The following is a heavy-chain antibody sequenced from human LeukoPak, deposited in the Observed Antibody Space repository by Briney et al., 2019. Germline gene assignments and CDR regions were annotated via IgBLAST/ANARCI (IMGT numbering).Heavy chain of an antibody. CDR2: ISYDGSNK. D-gene: IGHD3-10*01. CDR3: AKGGFYGSPSYYKGYFDY. J-gene: IGHJ4*02. CDR1: GFTFSSYA. Sequence: GRSLRLACAASGFTFSSYAMHWVRQAPGKGLEWVAVISYDGSNKYYADSVKGRFTISRDNSKNTLYLQMNSLRAEDTAVYYCAKGGFYGSPSYYKGYFDYWGQGTLVAVSS. V-gene: IGHV3-30-3*01.